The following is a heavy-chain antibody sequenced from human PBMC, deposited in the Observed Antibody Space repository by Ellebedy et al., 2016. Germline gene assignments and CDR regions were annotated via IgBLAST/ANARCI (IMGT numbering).Heavy chain of an antibody. CDR2: ISGSGGST. J-gene: IGHJ6*02. CDR3: AKGSVEMATIRPYYYYGMDV. V-gene: IGHV3-23*01. CDR1: GFTFSSYA. Sequence: GGSLRLSCAASGFTFSSYAMSWVRQAPGKGLEWVSAISGSGGSTHYADSVKGHFTISRDNSKNTLYLQMNSLRAEDTAVYYCAKGSVEMATIRPYYYYGMDVWGQGTTVTVSS. D-gene: IGHD5-24*01.